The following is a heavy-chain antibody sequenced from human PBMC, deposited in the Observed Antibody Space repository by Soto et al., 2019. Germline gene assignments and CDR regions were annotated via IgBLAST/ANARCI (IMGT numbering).Heavy chain of an antibody. CDR2: INAGNGNT. D-gene: IGHD3-10*01. CDR1: GYTFTSYA. V-gene: IGHV1-3*01. CDR3: ASEVPFYYGSGSVDY. Sequence: QVQLVQSGAEVKKPGASVKVSCKASGYTFTSYAMHWVRQAPGQRLEWMGWINAGNGNTKYSQKFQGRVTITRDTSASTAYMELSRLRSEHTAVYYCASEVPFYYGSGSVDYWGQGTLVTVSS. J-gene: IGHJ4*02.